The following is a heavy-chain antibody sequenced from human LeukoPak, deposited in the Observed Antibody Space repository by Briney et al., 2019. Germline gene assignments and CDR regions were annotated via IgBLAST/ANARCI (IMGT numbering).Heavy chain of an antibody. CDR3: VKDRSGTYAFDI. D-gene: IGHD3-10*01. CDR2: INTNGDTT. V-gene: IGHV3-64D*09. CDR1: GFTFSNYA. J-gene: IGHJ3*02. Sequence: GGSLRLSCSASGFTFSNYAMHWVGQAPGKGLEYVSSINTNGDTTNCADSVKGRFTISRDNSKNTLYLQMSSLRAEDTAVYYCVKDRSGTYAFDIWGRGTMVTVSS.